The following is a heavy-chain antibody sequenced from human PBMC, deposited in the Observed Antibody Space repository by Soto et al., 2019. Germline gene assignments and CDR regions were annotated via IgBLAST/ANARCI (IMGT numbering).Heavy chain of an antibody. J-gene: IGHJ4*02. D-gene: IGHD1-7*01. CDR1: GFTFSSYG. V-gene: IGHV3-30*18. CDR3: AKDTVNNWNYLGSFDY. Sequence: QVQLVESGGGVVQPGRSLRLSCAASGFTFSSYGMHWVRQAPGKGLEWVAVISYDGSNKYYADSVKGRFTISRDNSKNTLYLQMNSLRAEDTAVYYCAKDTVNNWNYLGSFDYWGQGTLVTVSS. CDR2: ISYDGSNK.